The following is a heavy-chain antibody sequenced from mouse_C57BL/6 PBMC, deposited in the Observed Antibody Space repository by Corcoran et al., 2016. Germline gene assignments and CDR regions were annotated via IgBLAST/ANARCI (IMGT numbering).Heavy chain of an antibody. J-gene: IGHJ2*01. CDR3: ARNERGYGSTLDY. CDR1: GFSLSTSGMG. Sequence: QVTLKESGPGILQSSQTLRLTCSFSGFSLSTSGMGVSWIRQPSGKGLEWLAHIYWDNDQRYNPSLKSRLTISKDSSRNQVLLKITSVDTADTATYYCARNERGYGSTLDYWGQGTTLTVSS. D-gene: IGHD1-1*01. CDR2: IYWDNDQ. V-gene: IGHV8-12*01.